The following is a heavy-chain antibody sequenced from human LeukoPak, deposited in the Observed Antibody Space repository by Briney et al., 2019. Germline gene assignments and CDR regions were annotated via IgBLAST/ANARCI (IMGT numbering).Heavy chain of an antibody. D-gene: IGHD5-18*01. CDR1: GFTFSDHY. J-gene: IGHJ6*02. CDR2: TRNKANSYTT. V-gene: IGHV3-72*01. CDR3: ASVDTAMYGMDV. Sequence: GGSLRLSCAASGFTFSDHYMDWVRQAPGKGLEWVGRTRNKANSYTTEYAASVKVRFTISRDDSKNSLYLQMNSLKTEDTAVYYCASVDTAMYGMDVWGQGTTVTVSS.